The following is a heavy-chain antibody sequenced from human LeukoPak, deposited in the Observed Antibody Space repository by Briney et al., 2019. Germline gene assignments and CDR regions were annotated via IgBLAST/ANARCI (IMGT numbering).Heavy chain of an antibody. CDR1: GGSISSSSYY. V-gene: IGHV4-39*01. CDR2: IYYSGST. J-gene: IGHJ5*02. CDR3: ARYYYGSGSYYEYNWFDP. D-gene: IGHD3-10*01. Sequence: PSETLSLTCTVSGGSISSSSYYWGWIRQPPGKGLEWIGSIYYSGSTYYNPSLKSRVTISVDTYKNQFSLKLSSVTAADTAVYYCARYYYGSGSYYEYNWFDPWGQGTPVTVSS.